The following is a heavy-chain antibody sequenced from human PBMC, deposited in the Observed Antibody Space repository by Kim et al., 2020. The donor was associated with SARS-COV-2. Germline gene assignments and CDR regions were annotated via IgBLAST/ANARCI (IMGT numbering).Heavy chain of an antibody. Sequence: GGSLRLSCAASGFTFSSYEMNWVRQAPGKGLEWVSYISSSGSTIYYADSVKGRFTISRDNAKNSLYLQMNSLRAEDTAVYYCARVRGRSSGWSEDYWGQGTLVTVSS. CDR1: GFTFSSYE. CDR3: ARVRGRSSGWSEDY. J-gene: IGHJ4*02. CDR2: ISSSGSTI. V-gene: IGHV3-48*03. D-gene: IGHD6-19*01.